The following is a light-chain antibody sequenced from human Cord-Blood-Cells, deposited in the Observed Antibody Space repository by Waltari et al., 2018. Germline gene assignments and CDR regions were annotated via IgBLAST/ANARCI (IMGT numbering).Light chain of an antibody. Sequence: QSALTQPPSVSGSPGQSVTISCTGTSSDVGSHNRVPWYQQPPGTAPKLMIYEIRNRPSGVPDRFSGSKSGNTASLTISGLQAEDEADYYCSSYTSSSTYVFGTGTKVTVL. CDR1: SSDVGSHNR. CDR3: SSYTSSSTYV. J-gene: IGLJ1*01. CDR2: EIR. V-gene: IGLV2-18*02.